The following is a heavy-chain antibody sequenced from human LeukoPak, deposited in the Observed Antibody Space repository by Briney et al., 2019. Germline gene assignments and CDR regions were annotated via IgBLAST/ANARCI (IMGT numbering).Heavy chain of an antibody. D-gene: IGHD6-13*01. V-gene: IGHV3-23*01. Sequence: GGTLRLSCAASGFTFSSYGMSWVRQAPGKGLEWVSAISGSGGSTFYADSVKGRFTISRDNSKNTLYLQMNSLRAEDTAVYYCARDLERVAAAGSWHPLDYWGQGTLVTVSS. J-gene: IGHJ4*02. CDR1: GFTFSSYG. CDR2: ISGSGGST. CDR3: ARDLERVAAAGSWHPLDY.